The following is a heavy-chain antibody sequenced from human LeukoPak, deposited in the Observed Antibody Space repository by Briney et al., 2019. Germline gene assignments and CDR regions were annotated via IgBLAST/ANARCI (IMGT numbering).Heavy chain of an antibody. J-gene: IGHJ4*02. Sequence: GGSLRLSCAASGFTFSDYYMSWIRQAPGKGLEWVSYISSSGSTIYYADSVKGRFTISRDNAKNSLYLQMNSLRAEDTAVYYCARGAVEGSSSSNNFDYWGQGTLVTVSS. CDR1: GFTFSDYY. CDR3: ARGAVEGSSSSNNFDY. D-gene: IGHD6-13*01. V-gene: IGHV3-11*04. CDR2: ISSSGSTI.